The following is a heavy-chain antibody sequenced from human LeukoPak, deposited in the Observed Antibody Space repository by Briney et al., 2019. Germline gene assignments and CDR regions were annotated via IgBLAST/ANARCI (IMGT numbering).Heavy chain of an antibody. V-gene: IGHV3-30-3*01. CDR2: ISYDGSNK. J-gene: IGHJ6*02. CDR3: ARDRGDDYGDYVYYGMDV. Sequence: GRSLRLSCAAPGFTFSSYAMHWVRQAPGKGLEWVAVISYDGSNKYYADSAKGRFTISRDNSKNTLYLQMNSLRAEDTAVYYCARDRGDDYGDYVYYGMDVWGQGTTVTVSS. D-gene: IGHD4-17*01. CDR1: GFTFSSYA.